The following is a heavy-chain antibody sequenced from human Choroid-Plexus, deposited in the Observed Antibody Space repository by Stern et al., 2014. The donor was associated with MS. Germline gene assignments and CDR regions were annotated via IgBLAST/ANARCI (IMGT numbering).Heavy chain of an antibody. J-gene: IGHJ6*02. Sequence: VQLVDSGAEVKKPGASVKVSCETSGYIFTGYSIHWVRQAPGQGLEWMAWINPNTRGTKYAQKFQGRVTMSRDTSISTAYVELSSLTSDDTAVYYCARDQRGITIFGVVTDYYYLGMDVWGQGTTVTVSS. CDR3: ARDQRGITIFGVVTDYYYLGMDV. V-gene: IGHV1-2*02. CDR2: INPNTRGT. CDR1: GYIFTGYS. D-gene: IGHD3-3*01.